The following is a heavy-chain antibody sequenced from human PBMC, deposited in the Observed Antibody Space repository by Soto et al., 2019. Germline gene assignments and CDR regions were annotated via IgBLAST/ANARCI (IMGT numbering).Heavy chain of an antibody. Sequence: QVQLVESGGGVVQPGRSLRLSCAASGFTFSNYGMHWVRQAPGKGLEWVAVISYDGSNKFYADSVKGRFTISRDNSKNTLYLQMNSLRAEDTAVYYCAKVKRQWLGDDAFDIWGQGTMVTVSS. V-gene: IGHV3-30*18. CDR2: ISYDGSNK. CDR1: GFTFSNYG. D-gene: IGHD6-19*01. J-gene: IGHJ3*02. CDR3: AKVKRQWLGDDAFDI.